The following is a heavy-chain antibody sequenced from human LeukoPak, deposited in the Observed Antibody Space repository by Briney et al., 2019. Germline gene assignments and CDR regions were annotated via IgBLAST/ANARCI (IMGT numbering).Heavy chain of an antibody. CDR3: ARDLDFWSGYYSY. CDR1: GGTFSSYA. Sequence: GSSVKVSCKASGGTFSSYANSWVRQAPGQGLEWMGRIIPILGIANYAQKFQGRVTITADKSTSTAYMELSSLRSEDTAVYYCARDLDFWSGYYSYWGQGTLVTVSS. D-gene: IGHD3-3*01. CDR2: IIPILGIA. J-gene: IGHJ4*02. V-gene: IGHV1-69*04.